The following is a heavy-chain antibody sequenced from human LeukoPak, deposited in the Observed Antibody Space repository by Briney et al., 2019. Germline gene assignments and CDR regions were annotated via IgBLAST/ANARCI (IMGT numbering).Heavy chain of an antibody. Sequence: GGSLRLSCAASGFTLSSYWMHWVRQAPGKGLEWVSAISGSGGSTYYADSVKGRFTISRDNSKNTLYLQMNSLRAEDTAVYYCAKVRGAVGWDFAWGQGTLVTVSS. CDR3: AKVRGAVGWDFA. J-gene: IGHJ5*02. D-gene: IGHD4-23*01. CDR2: ISGSGGST. V-gene: IGHV3-23*01. CDR1: GFTLSSYW.